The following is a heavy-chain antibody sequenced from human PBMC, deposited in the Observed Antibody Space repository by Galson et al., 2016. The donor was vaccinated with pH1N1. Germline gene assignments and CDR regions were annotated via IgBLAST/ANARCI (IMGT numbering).Heavy chain of an antibody. CDR1: GFSFPVYY. D-gene: IGHD7-27*01. J-gene: IGHJ4*02. CDR2: TSSASTYT. V-gene: IGHV3-11*06. Sequence: SLRLSCAASGFSFPVYYMAWIRQAPGKGLEWVASTSSASTYTHYADSVRGRFTISRDDARNSLYLHMDSLRAEDTAVYYCARENWGSFDYWGQGTLVTVSP. CDR3: ARENWGSFDY.